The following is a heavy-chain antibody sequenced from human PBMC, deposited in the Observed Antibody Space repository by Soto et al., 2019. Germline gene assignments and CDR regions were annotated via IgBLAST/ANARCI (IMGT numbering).Heavy chain of an antibody. Sequence: ASVKVSCKASGYTFSSYGIHWVRQAPGQRVEWMGWINAGNGNTKYSQKFQGRVTITRDTSASTSYMELSRVKSEAMDLYYCARVWRDRSIPRYFEFWGQGTLVTVSS. CDR3: ARVWRDRSIPRYFEF. J-gene: IGHJ4*02. V-gene: IGHV1-3*01. CDR2: INAGNGNT. D-gene: IGHD3-3*01. CDR1: GYTFSSYG.